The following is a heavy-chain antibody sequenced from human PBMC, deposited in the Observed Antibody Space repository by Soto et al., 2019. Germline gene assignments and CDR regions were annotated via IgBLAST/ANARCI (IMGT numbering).Heavy chain of an antibody. V-gene: IGHV3-33*01. CDR2: IWYDGGNK. D-gene: IGHD2-15*01. Sequence: QVQVVESGGGVVQPGRSLRLSCAASGFTFSNYGMHWVRQAPGKGLEWVAIIWYDGGNKYYPDSVKGRFTISRDNSKNVRYLQMNRLRAEDTAVYYCARDDCSGASCYFFSNWGQGSLVTVSS. CDR1: GFTFSNYG. CDR3: ARDDCSGASCYFFSN. J-gene: IGHJ4*02.